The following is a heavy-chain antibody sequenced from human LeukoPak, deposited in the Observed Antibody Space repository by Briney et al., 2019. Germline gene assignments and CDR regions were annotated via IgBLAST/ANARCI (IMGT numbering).Heavy chain of an antibody. CDR3: ARLDSYGYYFNY. V-gene: IGHV4-59*01. CDR1: GGSISSYY. J-gene: IGHJ4*02. D-gene: IGHD5-18*01. Sequence: SXXLSLTCTVSGGSISSYYWSWIRQPPGKGLEWIGYIYYSGSNNYNPSLKSRVTISVDTSKNQFSLKLSSVTAADTAVYYCARLDSYGYYFNYWGQGTLVTVSS. CDR2: IYYSGSN.